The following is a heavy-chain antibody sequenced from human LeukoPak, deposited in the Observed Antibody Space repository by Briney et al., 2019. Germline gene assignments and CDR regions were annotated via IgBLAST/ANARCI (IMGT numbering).Heavy chain of an antibody. CDR1: GYTFTSNY. CDR3: ARDRGRTMLVDH. V-gene: IGHV1-46*01. D-gene: IGHD1-7*01. Sequence: GASVTVSCTASGYTFTSNYMHWVRQAPGQGLEWMGMINPSSGSPRYAKTVQGRVTMTRDTSTSTVYMEMSSLRSEDTAVYYCARDRGRTMLVDHWGQGTLVTVSS. CDR2: INPSSGSP. J-gene: IGHJ5*02.